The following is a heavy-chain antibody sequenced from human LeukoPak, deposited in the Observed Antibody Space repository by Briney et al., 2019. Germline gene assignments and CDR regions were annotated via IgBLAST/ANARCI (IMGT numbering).Heavy chain of an antibody. J-gene: IGHJ5*02. CDR3: ARGLWFDP. V-gene: IGHV4-34*01. Sequence: PSETLSLTCAVYGGSFSGYYWSWIRQPPGKGLEWIGEINHSGSTNYNPSLKSRVTISVDTSKNQFSLKLSSVTAADTAVYYCARGLWFDPWGLGTLVTVSS. CDR1: GGSFSGYY. CDR2: INHSGST.